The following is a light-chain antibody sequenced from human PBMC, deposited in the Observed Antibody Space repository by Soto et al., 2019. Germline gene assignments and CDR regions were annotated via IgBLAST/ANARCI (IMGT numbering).Light chain of an antibody. Sequence: ELVFTQSPGTLCLXPXXXXTXXXLSSQSVSDSQLAWYQQKPGQAPRLLIYGASSRATGIPDRFSGSGSGTAFTLTISSLQSEDFALYYCQHHDNWPLITFGQGTRLEIK. CDR2: GAS. V-gene: IGKV3-20*01. CDR3: QHHDNWPLIT. J-gene: IGKJ5*01. CDR1: QSVSDSQ.